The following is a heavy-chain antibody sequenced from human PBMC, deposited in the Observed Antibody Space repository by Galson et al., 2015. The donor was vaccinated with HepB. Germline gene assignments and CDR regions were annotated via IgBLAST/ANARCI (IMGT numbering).Heavy chain of an antibody. V-gene: IGHV1-8*01. CDR2: MNPKSTNT. CDR1: GYTFTSYD. CDR3: ARAVRNQLLSEY. D-gene: IGHD1-26*01. J-gene: IGHJ4*02. Sequence: SVKVSCKASGYTFTSYDVTWVRQAPGQGLGWMGWMNPKSTNTGYARKFQGRVTMTGDTSMDMAYMELSSLTSEDTAVYYCARAVRNQLLSEYWGQGTLVTVSS.